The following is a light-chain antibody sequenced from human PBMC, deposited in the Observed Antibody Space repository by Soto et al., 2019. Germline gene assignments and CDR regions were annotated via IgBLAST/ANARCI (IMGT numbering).Light chain of an antibody. CDR2: RNN. Sequence: QSVLTQPPSASRTPGQRVTISCSGSSSNIGSNYVYWYQLLPGTAPKLLIYRNNQRPSGVPDRFSGSKSGTSASLAISGLRSEDEADYYCAAWDDSLSGVVFGGGTKLTVL. CDR1: SSNIGSNY. CDR3: AAWDDSLSGVV. V-gene: IGLV1-47*01. J-gene: IGLJ2*01.